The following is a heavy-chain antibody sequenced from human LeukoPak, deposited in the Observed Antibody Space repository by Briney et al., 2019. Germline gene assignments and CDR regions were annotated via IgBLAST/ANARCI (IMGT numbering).Heavy chain of an antibody. CDR3: WRGRDFWSNVFGFDP. CDR2: NSYNWTT. V-gene: IGHV4-59*11. Sequence: SETLSLICTVSHGSMIDHYWSWIRQPPGKGLEYLGYNSYNWTTKYKPSLSSRITISLDKTNNQFYLQLDSVTAADTAIYYCWRGRDFWSNVFGFDPWGQGSLVTVSS. J-gene: IGHJ5*02. D-gene: IGHD3-3*01. CDR1: HGSMIDHY.